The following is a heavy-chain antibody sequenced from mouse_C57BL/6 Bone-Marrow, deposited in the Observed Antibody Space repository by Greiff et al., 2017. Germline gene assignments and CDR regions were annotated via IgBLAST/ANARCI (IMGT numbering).Heavy chain of an antibody. Sequence: VKLVESGAELVKPGASVKMSCKASGYTFTSYWITWVKQRPGQGLEWIGDIYPGSGSTNYNEKFKSKATLTVDTSSSTAYMQLSSLTSEDSAVYYCAREEGGGDYWGQGTTLTVSS. CDR3: AREEGGGDY. CDR2: IYPGSGST. CDR1: GYTFTSYW. J-gene: IGHJ2*01. V-gene: IGHV1-55*01.